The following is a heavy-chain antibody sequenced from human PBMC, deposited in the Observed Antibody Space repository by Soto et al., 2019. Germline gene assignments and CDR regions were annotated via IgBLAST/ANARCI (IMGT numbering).Heavy chain of an antibody. CDR2: INHSGST. CDR1: GGSFSGYY. J-gene: IGHJ3*02. D-gene: IGHD1-1*01. Sequence: SETLSLTCAVYGGSFSGYYWSWIRQPPGKGLEWIGEINHSGSTNYNPSLKSRVTISVDTSKNQFSLKLSSVTAADTAVYYCARLDRTTEDAFDIWGQGTMVTVS. V-gene: IGHV4-34*01. CDR3: ARLDRTTEDAFDI.